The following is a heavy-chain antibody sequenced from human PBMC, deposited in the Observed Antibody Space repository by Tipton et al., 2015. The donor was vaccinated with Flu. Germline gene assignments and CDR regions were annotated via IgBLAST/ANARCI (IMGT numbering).Heavy chain of an antibody. CDR2: NNHSGST. J-gene: IGHJ3*02. V-gene: IGHV4-34*01. CDR1: GGSFSGYY. D-gene: IGHD2-15*01. CDR3: AKHCSGGSCSHAFDI. Sequence: TLSLTCAVYGGSFSGYYWSWIRQPPGKGLEWVGENNHSGSTNYNPSLKSRVTISVDTSKNQFSLKLTSVTAADTAVYYCAKHCSGGSCSHAFDIWGQGTMVTVSS.